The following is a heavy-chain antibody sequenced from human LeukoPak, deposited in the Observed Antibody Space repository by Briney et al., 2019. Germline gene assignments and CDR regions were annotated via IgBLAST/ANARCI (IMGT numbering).Heavy chain of an antibody. CDR2: INPNSGGT. CDR3: ARDARTGYHMYY. CDR1: GYTFTGYY. Sequence: ASVKVSCKASGYTFTGYYMHWVRQAPGQGLGWMGWINPNSGGTNYAQKFQGRVTMTRDTSISTAYMELSRLRSDDTAVYYCARDARTGYHMYYWGQGTLVTVSS. J-gene: IGHJ4*02. D-gene: IGHD2-2*01. V-gene: IGHV1-2*02.